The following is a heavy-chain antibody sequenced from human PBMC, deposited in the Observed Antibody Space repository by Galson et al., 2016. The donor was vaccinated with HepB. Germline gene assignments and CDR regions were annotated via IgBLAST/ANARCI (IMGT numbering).Heavy chain of an antibody. V-gene: IGHV1-18*04. Sequence: SVKVSCKASGYTFSTYGMSWVRQAPGQGLEWMGWISPSNGDTNYGQKFRGRVTLTTDASTSTAHMELWSLTSDDTAVYYCARVKRGYGMDVWGRGTAVTVSS. CDR2: ISPSNGDT. J-gene: IGHJ6*02. CDR1: GYTFSTYG. CDR3: ARVKRGYGMDV.